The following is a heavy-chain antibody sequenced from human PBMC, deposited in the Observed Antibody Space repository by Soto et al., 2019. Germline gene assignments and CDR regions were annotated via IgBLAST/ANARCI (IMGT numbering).Heavy chain of an antibody. V-gene: IGHV3-23*04. CDR2: ISGGGTST. CDR1: GFSFGGYA. J-gene: IGHJ6*02. D-gene: IGHD1-26*01. Sequence: EVQLVESGGGLVQPGGSLRLSCAASGFSFGGYAMSWVRQAPGKGLGWVSGISGGGTSTYYADSVKGRFTISRDSSMVYLQMNSLRAEDTAVYYCAKWGGYYPYYHEMDVWGQGTTVTVSS. CDR3: AKWGGYYPYYHEMDV.